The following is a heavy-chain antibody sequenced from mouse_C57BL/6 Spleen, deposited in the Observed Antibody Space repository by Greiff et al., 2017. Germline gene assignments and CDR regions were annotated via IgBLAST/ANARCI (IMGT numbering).Heavy chain of an antibody. D-gene: IGHD1-1*01. Sequence: QVQLQQPGAELVKPGASVKLSCKASGYTFTSYWMHWVKQRPGQGLEWIGMIHPNSGSTNYNEKFKSKATLTVDKSSSTAYMQLSSLTSEDSAVYYWARGGYYGRSHYYAMDYWGQGTSVTVSS. CDR1: GYTFTSYW. CDR3: ARGGYYGRSHYYAMDY. CDR2: IHPNSGST. J-gene: IGHJ4*01. V-gene: IGHV1-64*01.